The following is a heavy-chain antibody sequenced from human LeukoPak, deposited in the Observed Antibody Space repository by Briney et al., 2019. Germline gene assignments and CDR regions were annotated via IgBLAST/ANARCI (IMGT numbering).Heavy chain of an antibody. CDR2: TNPNSGGT. V-gene: IGHV1-2*02. J-gene: IGHJ4*02. CDR1: GYTFTGYY. Sequence: GASATVSRTASGYTFTGYYMHWVRQAPRQGLEWMGWTNPNSGGTNYAQKFQGRVTMTRDTSISTAYMELSRLRSDDTAVYYCARVYSNYAGVYPFDYWGQGTLVTVSS. D-gene: IGHD4-11*01. CDR3: ARVYSNYAGVYPFDY.